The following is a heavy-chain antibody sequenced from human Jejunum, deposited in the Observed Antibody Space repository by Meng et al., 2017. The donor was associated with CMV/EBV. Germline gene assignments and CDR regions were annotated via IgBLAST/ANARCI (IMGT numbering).Heavy chain of an antibody. V-gene: IGHV5-51*01. CDR2: IYPGDSDT. Sequence: SGYSFTRYWIGWVRQMPGKGLEWMGIIYPGDSDTRYSPSFLGQVTISADKSISTAYLQWNSLKASDTAIYYCVRHQYYYDILIGPDSWGQGTLVTVSS. D-gene: IGHD3-9*01. CDR3: VRHQYYYDILIGPDS. J-gene: IGHJ4*02. CDR1: GYSFTRYW.